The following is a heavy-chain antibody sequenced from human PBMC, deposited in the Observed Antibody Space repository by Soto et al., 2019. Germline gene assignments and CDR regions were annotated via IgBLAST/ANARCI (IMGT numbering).Heavy chain of an antibody. CDR1: GFTFSSYA. CDR3: ARDPQYGSGSYYPYDAFDI. D-gene: IGHD3-10*01. CDR2: ISGSGGST. Sequence: GGSLRLSCAASGFTFSSYAMSWVRQAPGKGLEWVSAISGSGGSTYYADSVKGRFTISRDNSKNTLYLQMNSLRAEDTAVYYCARDPQYGSGSYYPYDAFDIWGQGTMVTVSS. J-gene: IGHJ3*02. V-gene: IGHV3-23*01.